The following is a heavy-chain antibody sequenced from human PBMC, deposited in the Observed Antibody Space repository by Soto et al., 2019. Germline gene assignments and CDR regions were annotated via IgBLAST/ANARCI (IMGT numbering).Heavy chain of an antibody. CDR3: ARPSGGLWDFQH. Sequence: GSLRLSCAASGFTFSSYAMSWVRQAPGKGLEWIGSIYYSGSTYYNPSLKSRVTISVDTSKNQFSLKLSSVTAADTAVYYCARPSGGLWDFQHWGQGTLVTVSS. J-gene: IGHJ1*01. D-gene: IGHD6-25*01. CDR2: IYYSGST. V-gene: IGHV4-39*01. CDR1: GFTFSSYA.